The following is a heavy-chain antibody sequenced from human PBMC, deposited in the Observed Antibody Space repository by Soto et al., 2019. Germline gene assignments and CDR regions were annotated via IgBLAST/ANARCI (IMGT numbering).Heavy chain of an antibody. Sequence: ASVKVSCKASGYTFTGYYLHWVRQAPGHGLEWMGCVNPDSGVTNYAQKFHGRVTMTRDTSISTAYLEMSSLISDDTAVYYCVTEAYGYSTLSQDLWGQGTLVTVSS. CDR3: VTEAYGYSTLSQDL. CDR2: VNPDSGVT. CDR1: GYTFTGYY. V-gene: IGHV1-2*02. D-gene: IGHD1-26*01. J-gene: IGHJ5*02.